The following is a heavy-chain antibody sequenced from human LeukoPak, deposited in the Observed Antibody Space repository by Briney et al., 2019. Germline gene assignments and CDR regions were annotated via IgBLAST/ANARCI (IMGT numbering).Heavy chain of an antibody. CDR2: ISSSSSYI. J-gene: IGHJ4*02. CDR1: GFTFSSYS. V-gene: IGHV3-21*01. CDR3: ARDRLGYCSSTSCYSGFDY. D-gene: IGHD2-2*01. Sequence: GGSLRLSCAASGFTFSSYSMNWVRQAPGKGLEWVSSISSSSSYIYYADSVKGRFTISRDNAKNSLYLQMNSLRAEDTAVYYCARDRLGYCSSTSCYSGFDYWGQETLVTVSS.